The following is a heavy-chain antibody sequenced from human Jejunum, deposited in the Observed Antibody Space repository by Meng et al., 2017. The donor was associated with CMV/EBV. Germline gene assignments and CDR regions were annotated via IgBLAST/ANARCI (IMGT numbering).Heavy chain of an antibody. CDR1: NTW. CDR3: TTDPGYCSSSDCPRGDY. Sequence: NTWMSWGRQAPGKGLEWVGRIKSQADHGTTDYAAPVKGRFTISRDDSKNTLFLQMDSLKSEDTAVYYCTTDPGYCSSSDCPRGDYWGQGTLVTVSS. J-gene: IGHJ4*02. V-gene: IGHV3-15*01. D-gene: IGHD2-2*01. CDR2: IKSQADHGTT.